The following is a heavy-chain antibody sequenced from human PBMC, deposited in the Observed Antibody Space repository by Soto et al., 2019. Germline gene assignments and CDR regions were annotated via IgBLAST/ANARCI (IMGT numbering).Heavy chain of an antibody. D-gene: IGHD2-2*01. CDR1: GFTFSNAW. CDR3: TTGRGYCSSTSCYRSYYYMDV. V-gene: IGHV3-15*01. CDR2: IKSKTDGGTT. Sequence: EVQLVESGGGLVKPGGSLRLSCAASGFTFSNAWMSWVRQAPGKGLEWVGRIKSKTDGGTTDYAAPVKGRFTISRDDSKNTLYLQMNSLKTEDTAVYYCTTGRGYCSSTSCYRSYYYMDVWGKGTTVTVSS. J-gene: IGHJ6*03.